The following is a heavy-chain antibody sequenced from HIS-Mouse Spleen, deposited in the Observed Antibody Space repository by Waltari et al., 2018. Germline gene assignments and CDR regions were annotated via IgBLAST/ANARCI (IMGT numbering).Heavy chain of an antibody. CDR3: AREIPYSSSWYDWYFDL. V-gene: IGHV4-39*07. CDR2: IDYSGGT. D-gene: IGHD6-13*01. CDR1: GGSISSSSYY. J-gene: IGHJ2*01. Sequence: QLQLQESGPGLVKPSETLSLTCTVSGGSISSSSYYWGWIRQPPGKGLEWIGSIDYSGGTYYNPSRKGRVTISVDTSKNQFSLKLSAVTAADTAVYYCAREIPYSSSWYDWYFDLWGRGTLVTVSS.